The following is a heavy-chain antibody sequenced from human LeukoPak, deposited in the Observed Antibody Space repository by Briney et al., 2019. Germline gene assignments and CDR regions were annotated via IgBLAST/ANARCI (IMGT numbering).Heavy chain of an antibody. CDR3: ASGGYNWNSPMFNWFDP. V-gene: IGHV4-39*01. D-gene: IGHD1-7*01. CDR2: ISFDGNS. CDR1: GGSITSNPYY. J-gene: IGHJ5*02. Sequence: SETLSLTCTVTGGSITSNPYYWGWIRQPPGKGLEWIGSISFDGNSYYDPSLKSRVTVSRDTSKNQFSLKLTSVTAADTAVYYCASGGYNWNSPMFNWFDPWGQGTLVTVSS.